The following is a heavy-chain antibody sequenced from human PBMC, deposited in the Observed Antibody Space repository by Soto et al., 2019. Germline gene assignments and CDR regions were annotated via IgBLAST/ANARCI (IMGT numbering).Heavy chain of an antibody. Sequence: RLSCAASGFTFSSYGMHWVRQAPGKGLAWVAVISYDGSNKYYADSVKGRFTISRDNSKNTLYLQMNSLRAEDTAVYYCVKGVHVYHYDGMDVWGQGTTVTVSS. CDR2: ISYDGSNK. J-gene: IGHJ6*02. CDR3: VKGVHVYHYDGMDV. V-gene: IGHV3-30*18. CDR1: GFTFSSYG.